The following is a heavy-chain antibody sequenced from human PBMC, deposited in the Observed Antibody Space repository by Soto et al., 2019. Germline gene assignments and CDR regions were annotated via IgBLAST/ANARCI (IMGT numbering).Heavy chain of an antibody. J-gene: IGHJ6*02. Sequence: PSETLSLTCTVSGGSVSSGSYYWSWIRQPPGKGLEWIGYIYYSGSTNYNPSLKSRVTISVDTSKNQFSLKLSSVTAADTAVYYCATSDFTGTNYGMDVWGQGTTVTVS. D-gene: IGHD3-3*01. CDR1: GGSVSSGSYY. CDR2: IYYSGST. V-gene: IGHV4-61*01. CDR3: ATSDFTGTNYGMDV.